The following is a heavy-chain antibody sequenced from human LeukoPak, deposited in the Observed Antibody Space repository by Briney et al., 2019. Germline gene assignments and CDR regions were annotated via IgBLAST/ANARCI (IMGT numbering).Heavy chain of an antibody. CDR2: INAGNGNT. Sequence: ASVKVSCKASGYTFTSYGISWVRQAPGQGLEWMGWINAGNGNTKYSQKFQGRVTITRDTSASTAYMELSSLRSEDTAVYYCARGSGYSSGWFDYWGQGTLVTVSS. CDR1: GYTFTSYG. V-gene: IGHV1-3*01. CDR3: ARGSGYSSGWFDY. J-gene: IGHJ4*02. D-gene: IGHD6-19*01.